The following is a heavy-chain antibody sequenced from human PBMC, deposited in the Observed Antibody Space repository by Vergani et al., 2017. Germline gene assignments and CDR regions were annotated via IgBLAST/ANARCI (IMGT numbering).Heavy chain of an antibody. CDR2: INPSGGST. CDR3: ARVHILTGYYDAFDI. V-gene: IGHV1-46*03. CDR1: GYTFTSYY. D-gene: IGHD3-9*01. J-gene: IGHJ3*02. Sequence: QMQLVQSGAEVKKTGSSVKVSCKASGYTFTSYYMHWVRQAPGQGLEWMGIINPSGGSTSYAQKFQGRVTMTRDTSTSTVYMELSSLRSEDTAVYYCARVHILTGYYDAFDIWGQGTMVTVSS.